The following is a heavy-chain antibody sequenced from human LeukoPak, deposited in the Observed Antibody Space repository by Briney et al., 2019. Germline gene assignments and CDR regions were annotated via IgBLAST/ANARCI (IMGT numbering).Heavy chain of an antibody. CDR3: ARDGASMVRGVKTEFDP. D-gene: IGHD3-10*01. Sequence: PSETLSLTCTVSGVSISSSSYYWGWLRQPPGKGLEWIGSIYYSGSTYYNPSLKSRVTISVDTSKNQFSLKLSSVTAADTAVYYCARDGASMVRGVKTEFDPWGQGTLVTVSS. J-gene: IGHJ5*02. CDR2: IYYSGST. CDR1: GVSISSSSYY. V-gene: IGHV4-39*07.